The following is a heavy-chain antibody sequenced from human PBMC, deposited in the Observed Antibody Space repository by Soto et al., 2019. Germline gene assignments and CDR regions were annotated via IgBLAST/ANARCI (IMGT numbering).Heavy chain of an antibody. D-gene: IGHD4-17*01. CDR1: GGSISSGDYS. CDR2: IYSRGST. Sequence: PSETLSLTCTVSGGSISSGDYSWSWIRQPPGKRLEWIGYIYSRGSTYYNRSIKSRVTISVDTSKNLFSLKLSYVTVAHSAVYYCARSTVTTQSGMDVWGQGTTVTVSS. J-gene: IGHJ6*02. CDR3: ARSTVTTQSGMDV. V-gene: IGHV4-30-4*08.